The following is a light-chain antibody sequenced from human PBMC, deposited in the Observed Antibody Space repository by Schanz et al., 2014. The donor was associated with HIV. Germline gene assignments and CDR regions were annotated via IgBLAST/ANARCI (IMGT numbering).Light chain of an antibody. CDR1: SSDVGGYNL. Sequence: QSALTQPPSASGSRGQSITISCTGTSSDVGGYNLVSWYQHHPDKAPKLMIYDVNSRPSGVSNRFTGSKSGNTASLTISGLQAEDEGDYYCSSYTSTNTLVVFGGGTKLTVL. CDR2: DVN. CDR3: SSYTSTNTLVV. V-gene: IGLV2-14*02. J-gene: IGLJ2*01.